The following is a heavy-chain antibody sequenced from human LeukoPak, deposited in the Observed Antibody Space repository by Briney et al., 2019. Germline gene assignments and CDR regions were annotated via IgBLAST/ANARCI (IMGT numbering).Heavy chain of an antibody. V-gene: IGHV3-74*01. CDR2: INSDGSST. J-gene: IGHJ5*02. CDR3: ARSSSPPNWFDP. CDR1: GFTFSSYW. Sequence: GESLRLSCAASGFTFSSYWMHWVRQAPGKGLVWVSRINSDGSSTSYADSVKGRFTISRDNAKNTLYLQMNSLRAEDTAVYYCARSSSPPNWFDPWGQGTLVTVSS. D-gene: IGHD6-13*01.